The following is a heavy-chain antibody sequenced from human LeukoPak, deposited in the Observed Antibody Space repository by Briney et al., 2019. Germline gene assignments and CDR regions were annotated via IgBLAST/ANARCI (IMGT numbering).Heavy chain of an antibody. D-gene: IGHD1-26*01. J-gene: IGHJ4*02. CDR1: GFTFSSYA. CDR2: ISRTSAYI. V-gene: IGHV3-21*04. Sequence: GGSLRLSCAASGFTFSSYAMKWVRQAPGKGLEWASAISRTSAYIYYADSVKGRFTISRDNAKNSLYQQMDSLRAEDTAVYYCARDSLVGSTTPVFDYWGQGTLVTVSS. CDR3: ARDSLVGSTTPVFDY.